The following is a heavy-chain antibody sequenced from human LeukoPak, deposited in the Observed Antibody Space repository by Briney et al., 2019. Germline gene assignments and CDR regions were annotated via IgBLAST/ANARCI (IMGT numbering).Heavy chain of an antibody. CDR2: ISGSGGST. CDR1: GFTFSSYA. V-gene: IGHV3-23*01. J-gene: IGHJ4*02. D-gene: IGHD3-10*01. Sequence: GGSLRLSCAASGFTFSSYAMSWVRQAPGKGLEWVSAISGSGGSTYYADSVKGRFTISRDNSKNTLYLQMNSLRAEDTAVYYCAKDRLWFGELFSAFDYWGQGTLVTVSS. CDR3: AKDRLWFGELFSAFDY.